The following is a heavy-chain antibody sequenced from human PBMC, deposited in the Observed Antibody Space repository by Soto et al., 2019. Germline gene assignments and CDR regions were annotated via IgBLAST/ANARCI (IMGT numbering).Heavy chain of an antibody. CDR1: GGTFSSYA. CDR2: IIPIFGTA. V-gene: IGHV1-69*13. D-gene: IGHD6-13*01. Sequence: ASVKVSCKASGGTFSSYAIIWVRQAPGQGLEWMGGIIPIFGTANYAQKFQGRVTITADESTSTAYMELSSLRSEDTAVYYCARYSSSWYVGIYYYYGMDVWGQGTTVTVSS. J-gene: IGHJ6*02. CDR3: ARYSSSWYVGIYYYYGMDV.